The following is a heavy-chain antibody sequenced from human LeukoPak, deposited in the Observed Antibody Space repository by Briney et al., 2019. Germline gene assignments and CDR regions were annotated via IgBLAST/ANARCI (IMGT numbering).Heavy chain of an antibody. J-gene: IGHJ4*02. V-gene: IGHV3-33*01. D-gene: IGHD3-22*01. CDR1: GFTFSSYA. CDR3: ARGVDYYDSSGTIDF. CDR2: VWYDGSKT. Sequence: GGSLRLSCAASGFTFSSYAMHWVRQAPGKGLEWVAVVWYDGSKTYSADSVKGRITISRDDSKNTLYLQMNSLRAEDTAVYYCARGVDYYDSSGTIDFWGQGTLVTVSS.